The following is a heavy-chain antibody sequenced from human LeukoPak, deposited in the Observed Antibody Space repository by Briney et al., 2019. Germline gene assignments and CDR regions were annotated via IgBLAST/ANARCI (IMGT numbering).Heavy chain of an antibody. CDR1: GFTFSSYS. V-gene: IGHV3-48*04. D-gene: IGHD3-3*01. CDR3: ARGGATIFGVVTLDY. CDR2: ISSSSSTI. J-gene: IGHJ4*02. Sequence: GGSLRLSSAASGFTFSSYSMNWVRQAPGKGLEWVSYISSSSSTIYYADSVKGRFTISRDNAKNSLYLQMNSLRAEDTAVYYCARGGATIFGVVTLDYWGQGTLVTVSS.